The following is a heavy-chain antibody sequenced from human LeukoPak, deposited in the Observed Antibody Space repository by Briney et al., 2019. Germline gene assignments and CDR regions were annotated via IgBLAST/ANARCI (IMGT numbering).Heavy chain of an antibody. CDR2: ISAYNGNA. V-gene: IGHV1-18*04. CDR3: TRDYSGSYPLDY. CDR1: GYSLTTYY. D-gene: IGHD1-26*01. J-gene: IGHJ4*02. Sequence: ASVKVSCKASGYSLTTYYMHWVRQVPGQGLEWMGWISAYNGNANYAQKFQGRVTMTTDTSTSTAYMELRSLRSDDTAIYYCTRDYSGSYPLDYWGQGTLVTVSS.